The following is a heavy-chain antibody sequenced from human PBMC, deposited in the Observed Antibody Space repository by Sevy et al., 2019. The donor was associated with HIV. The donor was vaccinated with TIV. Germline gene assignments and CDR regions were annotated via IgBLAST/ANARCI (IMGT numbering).Heavy chain of an antibody. V-gene: IGHV4-39*02. CDR3: AREGPRIAQFDS. Sequence: SETLSLTCTVSGGSISSEDYYWGLIRQPPGKGLDWIGSIYYSGSTYYNPSLKSRVTISVDTSKNQFSLKLRSVTAADTAMYYCAREGPRIAQFDSWGQGTLVTVSS. D-gene: IGHD6-13*01. CDR1: GGSISSEDYY. J-gene: IGHJ4*02. CDR2: IYYSGST.